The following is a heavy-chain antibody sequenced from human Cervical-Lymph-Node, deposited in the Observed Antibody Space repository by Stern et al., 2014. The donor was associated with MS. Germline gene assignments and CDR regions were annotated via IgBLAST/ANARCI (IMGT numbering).Heavy chain of an antibody. V-gene: IGHV1-2*06. D-gene: IGHD1-26*01. CDR2: IYPNSGDS. CDR1: GYTFTDYY. Sequence: VQLVQSAAEVKKPGASVKVSCKSFGYTFTDYYFHWARPAPGHGLEWMGRIYPNSGDSSIAPKFQCRVIMTRDTSIRTLYLELNRLRPDDTAVYYCARGLGVTAFDFWGQGTLVTVSS. J-gene: IGHJ4*02. CDR3: ARGLGVTAFDF.